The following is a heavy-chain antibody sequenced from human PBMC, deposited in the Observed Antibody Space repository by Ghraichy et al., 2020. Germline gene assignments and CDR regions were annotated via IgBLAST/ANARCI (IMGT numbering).Heavy chain of an antibody. CDR3: ARDEGGIDY. CDR1: GFSFSSYS. V-gene: IGHV3-48*02. Sequence: GGSLRLSCAASGFSFSSYSMNWVRQAPGKGLEWVSYISTNGSTIYYADSVKGRFTISRDSAKNSLYLQMNSLREEDTAVYYCARDEGGIDYWGQGTRVTVSS. J-gene: IGHJ4*02. D-gene: IGHD3-16*01. CDR2: ISTNGSTI.